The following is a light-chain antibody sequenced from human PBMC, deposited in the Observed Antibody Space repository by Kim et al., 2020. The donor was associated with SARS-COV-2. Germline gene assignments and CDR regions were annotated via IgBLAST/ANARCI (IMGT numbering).Light chain of an antibody. V-gene: IGLV3-9*01. CDR2: RDV. CDR3: QVWDSSVV. CDR1: HIGVKN. Sequence: VPVALGQTASITCGGNHIGVKNVHWYQEKPGQAPAVVIYRDVNRPSEIPERFSGSKSGNTATLTISRAQAGDEADYYCQVWDSSVVFGGGTQLTVL. J-gene: IGLJ3*02.